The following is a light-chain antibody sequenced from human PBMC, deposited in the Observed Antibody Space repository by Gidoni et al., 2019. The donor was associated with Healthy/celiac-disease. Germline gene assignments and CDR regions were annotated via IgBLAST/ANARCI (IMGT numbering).Light chain of an antibody. CDR3: QQYNNWPPVT. CDR1: QSVSSN. CDR2: GAS. Sequence: EMVMTQSQATLSVSPGERATLSCRASQSVSSNLAWYQQKPGQAPRLLIYGASTRATGIPARFSGSGSGTEFTLTISSLQSEDFAVYYCQQYNNWPPVTFGQGTKVEIK. V-gene: IGKV3-15*01. J-gene: IGKJ1*01.